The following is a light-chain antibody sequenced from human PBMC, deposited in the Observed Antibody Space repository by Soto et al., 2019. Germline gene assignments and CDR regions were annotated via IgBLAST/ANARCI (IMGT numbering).Light chain of an antibody. CDR1: QRVSRPY. Sequence: EVVLTQSPGTLSLSPGERATLSCRASQRVSRPYLAWYQQKPGQAPRLLIYDASSRATGIPDRFSGSGSGTDFALTISRLEPDDFAVYYCQEYGSSRTFGQGTKVDIK. CDR2: DAS. CDR3: QEYGSSRT. J-gene: IGKJ1*01. V-gene: IGKV3-20*01.